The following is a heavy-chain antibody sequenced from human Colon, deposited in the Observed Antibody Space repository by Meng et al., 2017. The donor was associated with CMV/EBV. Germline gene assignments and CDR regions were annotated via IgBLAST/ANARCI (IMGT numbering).Heavy chain of an antibody. D-gene: IGHD1-26*01. CDR2: IIPIFGTA. Sequence: VRLVPPVAGVKRPGSSVPVACQASEDPFNNYAFSWVRQAPGQGLEWMGGIIPIFGTANYAQKFQGRVTITADESTSTAYMELSSLRSEDTAVYYCARDIDSAEGYWGQGTLVTVSS. V-gene: IGHV1-69*12. CDR1: EDPFNNYA. J-gene: IGHJ4*02. CDR3: ARDIDSAEGY.